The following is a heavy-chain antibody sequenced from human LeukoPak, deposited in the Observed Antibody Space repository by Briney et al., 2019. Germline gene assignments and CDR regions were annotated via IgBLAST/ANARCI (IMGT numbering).Heavy chain of an antibody. CDR1: GFTFSSYA. CDR2: ISGSGGST. D-gene: IGHD3-22*01. CDR3: TKSIDYYDSSGYRYYFDY. J-gene: IGHJ4*02. V-gene: IGHV3-23*01. Sequence: GGSLRLSCAAFGFTFSSYAMSWVRQAPGKGPEWVSGISGSGGSTYYADSVKGRFTISRDNSKNTLYLQVNSLRAEDTAVYYCTKSIDYYDSSGYRYYFDYWGQGTLVTVSS.